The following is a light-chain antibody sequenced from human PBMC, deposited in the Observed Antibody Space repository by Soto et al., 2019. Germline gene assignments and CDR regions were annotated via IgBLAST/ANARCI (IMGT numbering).Light chain of an antibody. CDR3: QQYGSSPIT. J-gene: IGKJ5*01. CDR1: QGVSRK. Sequence: DIVMTQSPATLSVAPVERVTFSCRASQGVSRKLAWYQHKPGQAPRLLISGASTGATGIPARFSGSGSGTDFTLTISRLEPEDFAVCYCQQYGSSPITFGQGTRLEIK. V-gene: IGKV3-15*01. CDR2: GAS.